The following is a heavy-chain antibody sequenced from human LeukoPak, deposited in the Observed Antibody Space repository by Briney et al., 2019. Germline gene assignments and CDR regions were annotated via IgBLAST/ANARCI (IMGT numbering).Heavy chain of an antibody. CDR1: GYTFTGYY. CDR3: AGGGRYYDSSGYYYVGDY. D-gene: IGHD3-22*01. Sequence: GASVKVSCKASGYTFTGYYMHWVRQAPGQGLEWMGWINPNSGGTNYAQKFQGRVTMTRDTSISTAYMELSRLRSDDTAVYYCAGGGRYYDSSGYYYVGDYWGQGTLVTVSS. J-gene: IGHJ4*02. CDR2: INPNSGGT. V-gene: IGHV1-2*02.